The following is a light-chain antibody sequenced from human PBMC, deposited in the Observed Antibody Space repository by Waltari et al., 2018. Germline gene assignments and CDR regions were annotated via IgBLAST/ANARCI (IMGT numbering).Light chain of an antibody. CDR1: ALPNKY. CDR2: EDT. V-gene: IGLV3-10*01. Sequence: SYELTQPPSVSVSPGHTARITCSGEALPNKYAYWYRQKSGQAPVLVIYEDTKRPPGVPEGFSASNPGAVATLTITGAQVEDEADYYCYSTDYTGNYWVFGGGTKLTVL. J-gene: IGLJ3*02. CDR3: YSTDYTGNYWV.